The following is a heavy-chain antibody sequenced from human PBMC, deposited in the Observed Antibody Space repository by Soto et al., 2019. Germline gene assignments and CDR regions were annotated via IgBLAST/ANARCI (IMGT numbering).Heavy chain of an antibody. J-gene: IGHJ4*02. V-gene: IGHV1-69*01. CDR3: ARDLTAVRGS. Sequence: QVQMVQSGAEVKKPGSSARVSCKVSGGTFSRHSISWVRQAPGQGLEWMGGILPIFDATQYAQKFQGRLTITADASTTTFHMDLSGLRPEDTAISDCARDLTAVRGSWGQGTLVTVSS. CDR2: ILPIFDAT. D-gene: IGHD3-10*01. CDR1: GGTFSRHS.